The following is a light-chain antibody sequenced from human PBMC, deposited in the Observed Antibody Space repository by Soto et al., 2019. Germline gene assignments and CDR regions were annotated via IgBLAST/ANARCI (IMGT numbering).Light chain of an antibody. V-gene: IGKV3-11*01. Sequence: EIVLTQSPATLYLSPGDRATLACRASQRVGSYLCCYQQRPGQAPRLLIYDPAHRATGIPARFRGIGSGTAFTLTISSLEPEDFAVYFCQQRSDWHATFGGGTKVETK. CDR1: QRVGSY. CDR3: QQRSDWHAT. J-gene: IGKJ4*01. CDR2: DPA.